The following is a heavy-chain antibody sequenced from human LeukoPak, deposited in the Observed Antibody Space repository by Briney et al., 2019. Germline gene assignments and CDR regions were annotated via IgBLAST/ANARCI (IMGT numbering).Heavy chain of an antibody. CDR1: GFTFSSYA. V-gene: IGHV3-23*01. CDR2: ISGSGGST. Sequence: GGSVSLSCAASGFTFSSYAMSCARHAPVKALEGGTAISGSGGSTYYADSVTSRFTISRDNSKNTLHLQMDSLRAEDTAVYYCAKGLSSMTVITPFDYWGQGTLVTASS. CDR3: AKGLSSMTVITPFDY. D-gene: IGHD4-23*01. J-gene: IGHJ4*02.